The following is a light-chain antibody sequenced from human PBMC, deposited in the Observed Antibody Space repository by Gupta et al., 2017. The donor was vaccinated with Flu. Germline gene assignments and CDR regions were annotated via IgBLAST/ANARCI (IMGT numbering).Light chain of an antibody. CDR2: LAS. V-gene: IGKV1-39*01. CDR1: QNIRTY. Sequence: DIQMTQSPSSLSASLGDSVTITCRASQNIRTYVHWYQQKPGKAPKLLVFLASRLGSGVPSRFNGSGSDTDFSLSISSLQPEDFATYYCQQSYLTPVTFGQGTRVEL. J-gene: IGKJ1*01. CDR3: QQSYLTPVT.